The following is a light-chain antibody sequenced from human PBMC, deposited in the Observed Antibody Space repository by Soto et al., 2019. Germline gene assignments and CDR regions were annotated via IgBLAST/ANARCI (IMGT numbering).Light chain of an antibody. CDR2: NNN. CDR1: SSNIGTNT. Sequence: QAVVTQPPSASGTPGQRVTISCSGSSSNIGTNTVSWYQHLPGTAPKLLIYNNNQRPSGVPDRFSGSNSGTSASLAISGLQSEDEADYYCAAWDDSLSGHFVFGTGTKVTVL. V-gene: IGLV1-44*01. CDR3: AAWDDSLSGHFV. J-gene: IGLJ1*01.